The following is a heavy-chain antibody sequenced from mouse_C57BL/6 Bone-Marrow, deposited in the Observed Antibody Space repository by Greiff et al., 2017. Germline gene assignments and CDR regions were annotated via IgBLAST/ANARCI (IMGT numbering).Heavy chain of an antibody. J-gene: IGHJ1*03. CDR1: GYTFTSYW. V-gene: IGHV1-59*01. Sequence: VQLQQSGAELVRLGTSVKLSCKASGYTFTSYWMHWVKQRPGQGLEWIGVIDPSDSYTNYNQKYKGKATLTVDPSSSTAYMQPSSLTSEDAAVYYCARRSGLVYFDVWGTGTTVTVSS. D-gene: IGHD3-3*01. CDR2: IDPSDSYT. CDR3: ARRSGLVYFDV.